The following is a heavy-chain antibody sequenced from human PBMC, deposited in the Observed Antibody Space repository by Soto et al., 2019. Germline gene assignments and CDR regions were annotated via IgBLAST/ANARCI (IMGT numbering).Heavy chain of an antibody. Sequence: PSETLSLTCAVSGDSINSNDWWNWVRQPPGKGLEWIGEIFHGGNIHYNPSLKSRVTISIDKSKNQFSLNLTSVTAADTAVHYCARLYHWIDPWGQGTLVTVSS. J-gene: IGHJ5*02. D-gene: IGHD2-2*02. CDR2: IFHGGNI. V-gene: IGHV4-4*02. CDR3: ARLYHWIDP. CDR1: GDSINSNDW.